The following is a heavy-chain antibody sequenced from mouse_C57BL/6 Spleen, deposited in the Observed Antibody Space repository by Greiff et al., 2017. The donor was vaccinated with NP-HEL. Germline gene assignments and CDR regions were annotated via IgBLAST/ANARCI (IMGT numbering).Heavy chain of an antibody. Sequence: VQLQQSGPELVKPGASVKISCKASGYTFTDYYMNWVKQSHGKSLEWIGDINPNNGGTSYNQKFKGKATLTVDKSSSTAYMELRRLTSEDSAVYDCARRAGSSYGHWYVDVWGTGTTVTVSS. CDR1: GYTFTDYY. V-gene: IGHV1-26*01. D-gene: IGHD1-1*01. J-gene: IGHJ1*03. CDR3: ARRAGSSYGHWYVDV. CDR2: INPNNGGT.